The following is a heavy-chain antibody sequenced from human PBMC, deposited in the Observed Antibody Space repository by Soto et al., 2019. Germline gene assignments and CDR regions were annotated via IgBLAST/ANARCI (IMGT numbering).Heavy chain of an antibody. J-gene: IGHJ5*02. CDR2: ISSGSSHT. D-gene: IGHD2-2*01. CDR3: AREDQLPPYSWLDP. CDR1: GFTFSDYY. V-gene: IGHV3-11*06. Sequence: SGGSLRLSCAASGFTFSDYYMNWIRQAPGKGLEWVSYISSGSSHTNYADSVKGRFTISRDDAKNSLYLQMNSLRAEDTAVYYCAREDQLPPYSWLDPWGQGTLVTVSS.